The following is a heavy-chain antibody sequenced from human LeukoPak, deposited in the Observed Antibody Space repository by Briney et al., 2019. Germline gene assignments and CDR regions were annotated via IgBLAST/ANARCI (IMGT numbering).Heavy chain of an antibody. CDR3: VRDGEAVAADY. CDR1: GSTFSSYE. CDR2: ISSSGSTI. J-gene: IGHJ4*02. V-gene: IGHV3-48*03. Sequence: GGSLRLSCAASGSTFSSYEMNWVRQAPGKGLEWVSYISSSGSTIYYADSVKGRFTISRDNAKNSLSLQMNSLRAEDTAVYYCVRDGEAVAADYWGQGTLVTVSS. D-gene: IGHD6-19*01.